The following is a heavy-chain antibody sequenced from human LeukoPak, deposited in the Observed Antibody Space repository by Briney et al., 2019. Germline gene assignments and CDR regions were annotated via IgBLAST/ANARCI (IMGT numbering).Heavy chain of an antibody. V-gene: IGHV4-30-2*01. J-gene: IGHJ4*02. CDR3: ARWDGVIAARPVDY. CDR2: IYHSGST. CDR1: GGSISSGGYY. Sequence: SETLSLTCTVSGGSISSGGYYWSWIRQPSGKGLEWIGYIYHSGSTYYNPSLKSRVTISVDRSKNQFSLKLSSVTAADTAVYYCARWDGVIAARPVDYWGQGTLVTVSS. D-gene: IGHD6-6*01.